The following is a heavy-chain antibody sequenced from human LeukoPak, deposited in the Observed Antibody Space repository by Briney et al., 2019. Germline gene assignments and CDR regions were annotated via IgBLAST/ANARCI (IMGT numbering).Heavy chain of an antibody. V-gene: IGHV1-69*13. CDR3: ARDRYYYDSSGPIGGYFDY. CDR1: GGTFSSYA. Sequence: ASVKVSCKASGGTFSSYAISWVRQAPGQGLEWMGGIIPIFGTANYAQKFQGRVTITADESTSTAYMELSSLRSEDTAVYYCARDRYYYDSSGPIGGYFDYWGQGTLVTVSS. D-gene: IGHD3-22*01. J-gene: IGHJ4*02. CDR2: IIPIFGTA.